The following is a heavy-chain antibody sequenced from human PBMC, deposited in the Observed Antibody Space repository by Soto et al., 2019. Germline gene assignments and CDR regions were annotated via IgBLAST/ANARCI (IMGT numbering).Heavy chain of an antibody. CDR1: GFSFSDYF. CDR3: ARTYVVVTAIPAGAFDI. Sequence: ASVKVSCKASGFSFSDYFMHWVRQAPGQGLEWMGIINPSGDSRNYAQKFQGRVTITADTSTSTAYMELSSLRSEDTAVYYCARTYVVVTAIPAGAFDIWGQGTMVTVSS. J-gene: IGHJ3*02. V-gene: IGHV1-46*01. CDR2: INPSGDSR. D-gene: IGHD2-21*02.